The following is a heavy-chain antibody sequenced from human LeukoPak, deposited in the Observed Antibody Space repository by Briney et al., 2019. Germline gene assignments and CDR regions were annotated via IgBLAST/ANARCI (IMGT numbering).Heavy chain of an antibody. CDR1: GFTFSSYA. D-gene: IGHD3-22*01. CDR2: ISGSGGST. J-gene: IGHJ4*02. V-gene: IGHV3-23*01. CDR3: AKDRPNYYDSSGHYYRRDGDY. Sequence: GGSLKLSCAASGFTFSSYAMSWVRQAPGKGLEWVSAISGSGGSTYYADSVKGRFTISRDNSKNTLYLQMNSLRAEDTAVYYCAKDRPNYYDSSGHYYRRDGDYWGQGTLVTVSS.